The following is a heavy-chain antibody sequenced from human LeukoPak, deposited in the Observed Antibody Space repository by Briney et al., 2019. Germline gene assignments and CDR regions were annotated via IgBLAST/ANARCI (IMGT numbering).Heavy chain of an antibody. CDR3: SREDY. CDR1: GFTFSNYG. CDR2: INPNSGGT. V-gene: IGHV1-2*02. Sequence: GGSLRLSCAASGFTFSNYGMHWVRQAPGQGLEWVGWINPNSGGTNYAQKFQGRVTMTRDTSITTVYMELSRLRSDDTAVYYCSREDYWGQGTLVTVSS. J-gene: IGHJ4*02.